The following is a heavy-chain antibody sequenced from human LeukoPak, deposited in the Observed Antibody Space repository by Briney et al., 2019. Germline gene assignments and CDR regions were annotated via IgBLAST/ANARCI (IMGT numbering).Heavy chain of an antibody. CDR2: ISASGTLT. D-gene: IGHD6-25*01. Sequence: GGSLRLSCAASGFSFSSYEMNWVRQAPGKGLEWISYISASGTLTHYADSVEGRFTISRDNAKNSLYLQMNSLRGEDTAVYYCARDGTPIYSSGWVYMDVWGKGTTVTISS. CDR3: ARDGTPIYSSGWVYMDV. J-gene: IGHJ6*04. CDR1: GFSFSSYE. V-gene: IGHV3-48*03.